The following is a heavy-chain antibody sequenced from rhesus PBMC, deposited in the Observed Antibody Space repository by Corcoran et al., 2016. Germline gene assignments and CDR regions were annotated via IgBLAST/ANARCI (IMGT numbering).Heavy chain of an antibody. D-gene: IGHD6-25*01. Sequence: EVQLVESGGGLVQPGGSLRLSCAASGFTFSSYWMYWVRKAPGKGLEWVSRISSDGSSTSYADSVKGRFTISRENAKNSLYLQMNSLRVEDTAVYYCAAAIAAAGTGIDYWGQGVLVTVSS. J-gene: IGHJ4*01. CDR3: AAAIAAAGTGIDY. CDR2: ISSDGSST. V-gene: IGHV3-119*01. CDR1: GFTFSSYW.